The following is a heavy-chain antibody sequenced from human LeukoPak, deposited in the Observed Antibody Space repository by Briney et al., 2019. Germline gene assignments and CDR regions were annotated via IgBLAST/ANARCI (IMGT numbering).Heavy chain of an antibody. CDR1: GGSISSGGYY. V-gene: IGHV4-61*08. CDR3: ARGRSNYYGMDV. J-gene: IGHJ6*02. Sequence: SETLSLTCTVSGGSISSGGYYWSWIRRPPGKGLEWIGYIYYNGNTNYSPSLKSRVTMSVDTSKNLFSLKVSSVTAADTAVYYCARGRSNYYGMDVWGQGTTVTVSS. CDR2: IYYNGNT. D-gene: IGHD1-26*01.